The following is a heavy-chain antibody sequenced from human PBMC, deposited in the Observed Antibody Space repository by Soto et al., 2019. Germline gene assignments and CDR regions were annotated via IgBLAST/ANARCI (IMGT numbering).Heavy chain of an antibody. CDR2: IYFGDSET. J-gene: IGHJ6*02. CDR1: GYSFINYW. D-gene: IGHD4-17*01. CDR3: ARIRYGDFYYAMDV. V-gene: IGHV5-51*01. Sequence: PGESLKISCKGSGYSFINYWIGWVRQMPGKGLEWMGIIYFGDSETRYSPSFQGQVTISADKSISTAYLQWSSLKASDTAMYYCARIRYGDFYYAMDVWGQGTTVTVSS.